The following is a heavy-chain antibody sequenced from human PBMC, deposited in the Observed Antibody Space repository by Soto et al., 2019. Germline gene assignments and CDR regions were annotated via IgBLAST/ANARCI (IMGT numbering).Heavy chain of an antibody. V-gene: IGHV3-30-3*01. CDR1: GFTFSSYA. Sequence: ESGGGVVQPGRSLRLSCAASGFTFSSYAMHWVRQAPGKGLEWVAVISYDGSNKYYADSVKGRFTISRDNSKNTLYLQMNSLRAEDTAVYYCARDRVPSRVLAWFDPWGQGTLVTVSS. D-gene: IGHD6-13*01. CDR3: ARDRVPSRVLAWFDP. CDR2: ISYDGSNK. J-gene: IGHJ5*02.